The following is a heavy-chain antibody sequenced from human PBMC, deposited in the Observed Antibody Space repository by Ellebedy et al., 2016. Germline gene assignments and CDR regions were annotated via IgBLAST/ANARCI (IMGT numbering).Heavy chain of an antibody. D-gene: IGHD4-23*01. CDR1: GFTVSSND. CDR3: VTRHNGGFDI. Sequence: GGSLRLSXAASGFTVSSNDMNWVRQAPGKGLEWVSLIYTTGATYYADSVKGRFTISRDNSKKTLFLQMTSLGADDTAVYYCVTRHNGGFDIWGQGTMVTVSS. CDR2: IYTTGAT. V-gene: IGHV3-53*01. J-gene: IGHJ3*02.